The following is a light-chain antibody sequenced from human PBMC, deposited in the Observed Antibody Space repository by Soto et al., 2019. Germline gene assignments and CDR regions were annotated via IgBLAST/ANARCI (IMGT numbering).Light chain of an antibody. V-gene: IGLV1-40*01. CDR1: GTNFGAGFD. CDR3: QSYDASLRGSGV. CDR2: XXK. J-gene: IGLJ1*01. Sequence: QSELTRVASGKGVPREGGRIIKKGSGTNFGAGFDVHWYQQLPGRAPKLLIYXXKRRPSGVPDRFSGSKSGTSASLTITGLQAEDEAEYYCQSYDASLRGSGVFGTGTKFTVL.